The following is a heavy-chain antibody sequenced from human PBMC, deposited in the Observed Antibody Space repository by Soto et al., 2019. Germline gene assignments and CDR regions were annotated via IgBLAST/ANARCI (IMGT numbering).Heavy chain of an antibody. CDR3: ASLARFWSGYYYYGMDV. V-gene: IGHV4-34*01. Sequence: SETLSLTCAVHGGSFSGYYWSWIRQPPGKGLEWIGEINHSGSTNYNPSLKSRVTISVDTSKNQFSLKLSSVTAADTAVYYCASLARFWSGYYYYGMDVWGQGTTVTVSS. J-gene: IGHJ6*02. D-gene: IGHD3-3*01. CDR1: GGSFSGYY. CDR2: INHSGST.